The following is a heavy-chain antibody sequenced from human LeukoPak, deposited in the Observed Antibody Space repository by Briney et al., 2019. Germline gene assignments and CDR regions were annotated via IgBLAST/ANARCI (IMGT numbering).Heavy chain of an antibody. CDR3: VRRADDYDSSCYAH. CDR1: GYTFTSYD. CDR2: MNPNSGNT. V-gene: IGHV1-8*01. J-gene: IGHJ1*01. D-gene: IGHD3-22*01. Sequence: ASVKVSCKASGYTFTSYDINWVRQATGQGLEWMGWMNPNSGNTGYAQKFQGRVTMTRSTSINTAYMELSSLRSEDTAVYYCVRRADDYDSSCYAHWGQGTLVTVSS.